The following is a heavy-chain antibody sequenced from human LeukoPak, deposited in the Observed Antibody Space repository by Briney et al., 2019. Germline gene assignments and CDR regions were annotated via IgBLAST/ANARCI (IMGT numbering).Heavy chain of an antibody. CDR3: PKATYYYDSSGYYAYCFDY. Sequence: PGGSLRLSCAASGFTFSSYAMSWVRQAPGKGLEWVSAISGSGGSTYYADSVKGRFTISRDNSKNTLYLQMNSLRAEDTAVYYCPKATYYYDSSGYYAYCFDYWGQGTLVTVSS. V-gene: IGHV3-23*01. CDR2: ISGSGGST. D-gene: IGHD3-22*01. J-gene: IGHJ4*02. CDR1: GFTFSSYA.